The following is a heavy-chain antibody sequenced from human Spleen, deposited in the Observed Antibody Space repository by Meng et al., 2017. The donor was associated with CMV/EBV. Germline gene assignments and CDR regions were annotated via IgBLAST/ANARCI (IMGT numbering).Heavy chain of an antibody. CDR1: GFTFDDYA. Sequence: GESLKISCAASGFTFDDYAMHWVRQAPGKGLEWVANIKQDGSEKYYVDSVKSRFTISRDNAKNSLYLQMNSLRAEDTAVYYCARWKPRVDYWGQGTLVTVSS. CDR3: ARWKPRVDY. V-gene: IGHV3-7*01. D-gene: IGHD1-1*01. CDR2: IKQDGSEK. J-gene: IGHJ4*02.